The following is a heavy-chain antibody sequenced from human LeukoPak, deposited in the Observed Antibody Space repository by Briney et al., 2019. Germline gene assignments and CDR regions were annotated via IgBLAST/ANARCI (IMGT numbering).Heavy chain of an antibody. J-gene: IGHJ6*02. CDR2: INHSGST. D-gene: IGHD2-2*01. V-gene: IGHV4-4*02. Sequence: PSETLSLTCAVSGGSINSDDWWSWVRQSPGKGLEWIGEINHSGSTNYNPSLKSRVTISVDTSKNQFSLKLSSVTAADTAVYYCASKQGIPRYCSSTSCYPRPGAGMDVWGQGTTVTVSS. CDR1: GGSINSDDW. CDR3: ASKQGIPRYCSSTSCYPRPGAGMDV.